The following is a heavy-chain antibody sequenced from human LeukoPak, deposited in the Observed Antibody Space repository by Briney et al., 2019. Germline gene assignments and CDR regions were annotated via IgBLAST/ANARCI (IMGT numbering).Heavy chain of an antibody. V-gene: IGHV4-59*01. CDR1: GGSISSYY. CDR3: AREVDLLWFGGRMDYYYGMDV. J-gene: IGHJ6*02. D-gene: IGHD3-10*01. Sequence: SETLSLTCTVSGGSISSYYWSWIRQPPGKGLEWIGYIYYSGSTNYNPSLKSRVSISVDTSKNQFSLKLSSVTAADTAVYYCAREVDLLWFGGRMDYYYGMDVWGQGTTVTVSS. CDR2: IYYSGST.